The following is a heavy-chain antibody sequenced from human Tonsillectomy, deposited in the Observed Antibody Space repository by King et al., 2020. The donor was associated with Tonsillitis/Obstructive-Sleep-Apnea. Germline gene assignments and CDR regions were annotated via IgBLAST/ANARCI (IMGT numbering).Heavy chain of an antibody. CDR1: GGSFSGYY. V-gene: IGHV4-34*01. CDR3: ARGAQWGY. J-gene: IGHJ4*02. Sequence: VQLQQWGAGLLKPSETLSLTCAVYGGSFSGYYWSWIRQPPGKGLEWIGEISHSGCTSYDPPLQSRVTISLDMSKNQFSLKLSSVTAADTAVYYCARGAQWGYWGQGTLVTVSS. CDR2: ISHSGCT. D-gene: IGHD1-26*01.